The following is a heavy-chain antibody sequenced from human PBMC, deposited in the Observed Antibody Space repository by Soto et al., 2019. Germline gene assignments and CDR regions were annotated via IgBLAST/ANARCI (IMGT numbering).Heavy chain of an antibody. CDR2: ISYDGSNK. D-gene: IGHD6-19*01. J-gene: IGHJ4*02. Sequence: PGGSLRLSCAASGFTFSSYGMHWVRQAPGKGLEWVAVISYDGSNKYYADSVKGRFTISRDNSKNTLYLQMNSLRAEDTAVYYCAKDRSSGWPNFDYWGQGTLVTVSS. CDR1: GFTFSSYG. CDR3: AKDRSSGWPNFDY. V-gene: IGHV3-30*18.